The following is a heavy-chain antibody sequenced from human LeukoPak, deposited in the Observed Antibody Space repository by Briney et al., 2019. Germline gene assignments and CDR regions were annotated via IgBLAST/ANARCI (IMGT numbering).Heavy chain of an antibody. D-gene: IGHD3-22*01. V-gene: IGHV3-30-3*01. CDR3: ARDRLFYFHSPDYRAGYFYAMDV. Sequence: PGGSLRLFCSASGFTFNTYPMHWVRQSTGKGLEWVAVTSHDGSYKFYAETVKGRFTISRDNSNNTLYLQMNTLRPEDTSVYYCARDRLFYFHSPDYRAGYFYAMDVWGQGTTVTVSS. CDR1: GFTFNTYP. J-gene: IGHJ6*02. CDR2: TSHDGSYK.